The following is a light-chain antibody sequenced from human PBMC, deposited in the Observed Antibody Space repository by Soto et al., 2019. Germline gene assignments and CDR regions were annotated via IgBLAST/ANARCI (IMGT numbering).Light chain of an antibody. V-gene: IGKV3-20*01. J-gene: IGKJ1*01. CDR1: QSVSSSY. Sequence: EIVLTQSPGTLSLSPGERATLSCRASQSVSSSYLAWYQQKPGQAPRLRIYGASSRATGIPDRFSGSGSGTDFTLTISRLEPEDVAVYDGQQDGSSRAWTDGQGTKVEIK. CDR3: QQDGSSRAWT. CDR2: GAS.